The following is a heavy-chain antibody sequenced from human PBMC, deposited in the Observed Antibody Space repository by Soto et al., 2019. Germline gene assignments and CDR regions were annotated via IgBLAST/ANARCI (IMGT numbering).Heavy chain of an antibody. V-gene: IGHV3-23*01. D-gene: IGHD2-8*01. CDR2: IAGSGYDK. Sequence: EVQLLESGGGLVRPGGSLRFSWEPSGFTFRSYVMGWVRQAPGAGLEWVSVIAGSGYDKSLADSVKGRFTISRDNSKDTLYLEMNSLRAEDTGIYYCVKEIVAAAYAATSAFDLWGQGTLVTVST. CDR3: VKEIVAAAYAATSAFDL. J-gene: IGHJ4*02. CDR1: GFTFRSYV.